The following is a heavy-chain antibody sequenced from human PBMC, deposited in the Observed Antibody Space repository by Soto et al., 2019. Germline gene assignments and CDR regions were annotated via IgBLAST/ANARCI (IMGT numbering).Heavy chain of an antibody. CDR3: ARRVGGVNYYYYMDV. V-gene: IGHV1-8*01. Sequence: QVQLLQSGAEMKKPGASVKVSCKASGYTFTSYDINWVRQATGQGLEWMGWMNPNSGNTGYAQKVQRRVTMTRNTSISTAYLELSCLSSEDTAVYYCARRVGGVNYYYYMDVWGKGTTVTVSS. D-gene: IGHD3-16*01. CDR2: MNPNSGNT. CDR1: GYTFTSYD. J-gene: IGHJ6*03.